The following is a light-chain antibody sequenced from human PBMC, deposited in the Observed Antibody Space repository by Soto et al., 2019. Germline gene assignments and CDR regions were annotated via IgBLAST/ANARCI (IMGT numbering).Light chain of an antibody. CDR3: QHRRIWPNT. J-gene: IGKJ5*01. Sequence: AQSAAPLSVSPWESATLICRASQSIGSDLAWYQQKPGQAPRLLIYGASNRAAGVPSRFSGSGSRTDFTLTITRLQPEDFAIYYCQHRRIWPNTFGQGTRLEIK. CDR1: QSIGSD. CDR2: GAS. V-gene: IGKV3-11*01.